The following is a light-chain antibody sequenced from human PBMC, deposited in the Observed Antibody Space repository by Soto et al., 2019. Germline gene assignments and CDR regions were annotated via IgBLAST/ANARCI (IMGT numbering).Light chain of an antibody. CDR1: QSLLHSNGYNY. V-gene: IGKV2-28*01. CDR3: MQALQTPST. Sequence: IVMTQSPLSLPVTPVEPASISCRSSQSLLHSNGYNYLDWYLQKPGQSPQLLIYLGSNRASGVPDRFSGSGSGTDFTLKISRVEAEDVGVYYCMQALQTPSTFGQGTKVDIK. CDR2: LGS. J-gene: IGKJ1*01.